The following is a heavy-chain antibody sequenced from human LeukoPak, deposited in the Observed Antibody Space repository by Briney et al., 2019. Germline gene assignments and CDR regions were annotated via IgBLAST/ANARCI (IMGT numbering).Heavy chain of an antibody. D-gene: IGHD4/OR15-4a*01. CDR2: IYYSGST. Sequence: PSETLSLTCTVSGGSISSYYWSWIRQPPGKGLEWIGYIYYSGSTNYNPSLKSRVTISVDTSKNQFFLKLSSVTAADTAVYYCARHGAPVDASDIWGQGTMVTVSS. J-gene: IGHJ3*02. CDR1: GGSISSYY. CDR3: ARHGAPVDASDI. V-gene: IGHV4-59*08.